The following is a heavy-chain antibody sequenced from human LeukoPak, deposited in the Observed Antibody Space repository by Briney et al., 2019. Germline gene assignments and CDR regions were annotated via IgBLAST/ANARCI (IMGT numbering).Heavy chain of an antibody. CDR1: GYTFTSYG. Sequence: ASVKVSCKASGYTFTSYGISWVRQAPGQGLEWMGWISAYNGNTNYAQKLQGRVTMTTDTSTSTVYMELSSLRSEDTAVYYCARDGLEMATINMVYWGQGTLVTVSS. V-gene: IGHV1-18*01. J-gene: IGHJ4*02. CDR3: ARDGLEMATINMVY. D-gene: IGHD5-24*01. CDR2: ISAYNGNT.